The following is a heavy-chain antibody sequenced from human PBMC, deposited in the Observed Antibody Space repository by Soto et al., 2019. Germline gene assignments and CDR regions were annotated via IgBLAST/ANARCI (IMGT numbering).Heavy chain of an antibody. CDR1: GVTFSSYA. D-gene: IGHD3-16*01. CDR3: AKDGSWDGGGGET. CDR2: IIPVFRTS. Sequence: QVQLVQSGAEVKKPGSSVKVSCSASGVTFSSYAFTWVRQAPGQGLEWMGNIIPVFRTSTYAQRFQGRLTISADESPNTVYMALSSLRSEAAAVYFCAKDGSWDGGGGETWGQGTLVIVSS. V-gene: IGHV1-69*18. J-gene: IGHJ4*02.